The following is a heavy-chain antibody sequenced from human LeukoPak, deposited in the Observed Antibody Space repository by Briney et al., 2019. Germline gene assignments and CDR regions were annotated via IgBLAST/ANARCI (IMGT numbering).Heavy chain of an antibody. Sequence: GGSLRLSCAASGFTFSSYSMNWVRQAPGQGLEWISSISRSSTYIYYADSVTGRFTISRDNAKNSLYLQMSSLRAKDTAVYYCARDWSNWDLDYWGQGTLVTVSS. D-gene: IGHD1/OR15-1a*01. V-gene: IGHV3-21*01. J-gene: IGHJ4*02. CDR3: ARDWSNWDLDY. CDR1: GFTFSSYS. CDR2: ISRSSTYI.